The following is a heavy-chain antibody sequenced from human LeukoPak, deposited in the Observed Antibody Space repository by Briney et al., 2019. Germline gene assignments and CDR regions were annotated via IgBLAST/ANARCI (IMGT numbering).Heavy chain of an antibody. J-gene: IGHJ5*02. D-gene: IGHD3-16*01. CDR2: INEDGSEK. V-gene: IGHV3-7*01. CDR3: AKDPSYDVTS. Sequence: GGSLRLSCVASGFTFSRHWTSWVRQAPGKGLEWVANINEDGSEKNYVDSVKGRFTISRDNAKNSLYLQMNSLRAEDTAMYYCAKDPSYDVTSWGQGTLVTVSS. CDR1: GFTFSRHW.